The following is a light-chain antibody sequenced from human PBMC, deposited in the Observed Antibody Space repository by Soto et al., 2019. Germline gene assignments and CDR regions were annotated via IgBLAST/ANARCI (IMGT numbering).Light chain of an antibody. J-gene: IGLJ3*02. V-gene: IGLV6-57*01. Sequence: NFMLTQPHSVSESPGKTVTISCTRSSGSFASNSVQWYQQRPGSSPTTVIYEDNQRPSGVPDRFSGSIDSSSKSASLNISGLKTEDEADYYCQSYDSSNWVFGGGTKLTVL. CDR2: EDN. CDR3: QSYDSSNWV. CDR1: SGSFASNS.